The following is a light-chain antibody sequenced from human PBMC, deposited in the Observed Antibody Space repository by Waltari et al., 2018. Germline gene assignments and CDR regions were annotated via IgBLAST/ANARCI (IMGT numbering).Light chain of an antibody. V-gene: IGLV3-21*02. J-gene: IGLJ2*01. CDR3: QVWDSSSDQVV. Sequence: SYVLTQAPSVSVAPGQTATITCGGDNIGRQRVHWYQQKSGQAPSLLVHDDYDRASGIPERFSGSHSGSMATLTISGVEAGDEADYYCQVWDSSSDQVVFGGGTKLTVL. CDR1: NIGRQR. CDR2: DDY.